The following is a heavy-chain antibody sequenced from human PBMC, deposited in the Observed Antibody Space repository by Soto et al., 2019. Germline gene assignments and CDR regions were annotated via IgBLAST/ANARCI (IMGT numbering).Heavy chain of an antibody. J-gene: IGHJ4*02. V-gene: IGHV4-59*01. CDR3: AMSVVTEYYFDY. CDR1: GGSISSYY. D-gene: IGHD2-15*01. Sequence: PSETLSLTCTVSGGSISSYYWSWIRQPPGKGLEWIGYIYYSGNTDYNPSLKSRVTISADTSKNQFSLKLSSVTAADTAVYYCAMSVVTEYYFDYWGQGTLVTVSS. CDR2: IYYSGNT.